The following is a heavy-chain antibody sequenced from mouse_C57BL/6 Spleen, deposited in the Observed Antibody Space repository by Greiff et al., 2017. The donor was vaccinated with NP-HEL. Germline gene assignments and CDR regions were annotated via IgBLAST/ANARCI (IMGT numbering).Heavy chain of an antibody. CDR2: IWRGGST. Sequence: QVQLQQSGPGLVQPSPSLSITCTVSGFSLTSYGVHWVRQSPGKGLEWLGVIWRGGSTDYNAAFMSRLSITKDNSKSQVFFKMNSLQADDTAIYYCAKSGWLLGAMDYWGQGTSVTVSS. D-gene: IGHD2-3*01. CDR1: GFSLTSYG. CDR3: AKSGWLLGAMDY. J-gene: IGHJ4*01. V-gene: IGHV2-5*01.